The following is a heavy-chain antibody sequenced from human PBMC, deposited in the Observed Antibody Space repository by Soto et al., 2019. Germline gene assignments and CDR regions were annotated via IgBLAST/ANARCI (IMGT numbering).Heavy chain of an antibody. D-gene: IGHD1-26*01. CDR1: GYSFSTNW. CDR3: ARHYSGSWHDAFDI. J-gene: IGHJ3*02. Sequence: PGESLKISCEASGYSFSTNWIGWVRQMPGKGLEWMGIIYPGDSDTRYSPPFQGQVTISADKSISTAYLQWSSLKASDTAMYYCARHYSGSWHDAFDIWGQGTMVTVSS. V-gene: IGHV5-51*01. CDR2: IYPGDSDT.